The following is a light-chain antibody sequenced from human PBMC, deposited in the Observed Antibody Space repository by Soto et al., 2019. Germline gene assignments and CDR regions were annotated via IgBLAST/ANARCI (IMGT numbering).Light chain of an antibody. CDR3: QVWDSSSDLHVV. CDR2: YDN. V-gene: IGLV3-21*04. J-gene: IGLJ2*01. CDR1: NIGSKS. Sequence: SYELTQPPSVSVAPGKTARITCGGNNIGSKSVHWYQQKPGQAPVLVIYYDNDRPSGIPGRFSGSNSGNTATLTISRVEAGDEADYYCQVWDSSSDLHVVFGGGTKLTVL.